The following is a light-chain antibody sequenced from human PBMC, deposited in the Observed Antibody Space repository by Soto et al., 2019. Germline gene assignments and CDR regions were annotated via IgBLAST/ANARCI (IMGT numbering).Light chain of an antibody. CDR3: MQSTQLPPT. V-gene: IGKV2D-29*02. Sequence: DVVMTQIPGALAVHQCQAASISCRSSQLLLHITGETFLFWYLQKPGQSPQLLIYEVSTRVSGVPDRFSGSGSGTDFTLEISRVETDDVGIYYCMQSTQLPPTFGQGTRLEIK. J-gene: IGKJ5*01. CDR2: EVS. CDR1: QLLLHITGETF.